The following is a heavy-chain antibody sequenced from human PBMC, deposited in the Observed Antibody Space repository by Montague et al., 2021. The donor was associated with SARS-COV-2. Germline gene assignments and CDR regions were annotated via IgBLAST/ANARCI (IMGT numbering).Heavy chain of an antibody. CDR3: ARGDYCVDNKCYSGVWRS. V-gene: IGHV4-59*01. CDR2: TYYSGST. J-gene: IGHJ5*02. D-gene: IGHD2-15*01. Sequence: SETLSLTCSVSGASMNSYYWTWVRQPPGKGLQWIGYTYYSGSTSYDPSLQSRLTMTVDSSKNQFTLSLRSVTAADSAVYYCARGDYCVDNKCYSGVWRSWGRGIRVAVSS. CDR1: GASMNSYY.